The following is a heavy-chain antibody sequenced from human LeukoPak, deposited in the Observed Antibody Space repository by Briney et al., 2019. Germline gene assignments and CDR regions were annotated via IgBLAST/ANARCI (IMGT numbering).Heavy chain of an antibody. CDR2: IKGDGSER. D-gene: IGHD7-27*01. J-gene: IGHJ4*02. CDR3: ARGPLNWGYDY. V-gene: IGHV3-7*03. CDR1: AFIFSGHW. Sequence: GGSLRLSCEGSAFIFSGHWMNWVRQTPGKGLEWVASIKGDGSERQYVDSVKGRFSISRDNTKGSLFLQLNSLRAEDTAVYYCARGPLNWGYDYWGPGTLVTVSS.